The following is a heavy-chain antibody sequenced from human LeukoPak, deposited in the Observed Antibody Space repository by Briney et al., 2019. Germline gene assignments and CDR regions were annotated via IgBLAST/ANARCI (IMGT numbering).Heavy chain of an antibody. CDR3: AKFYDILTGYFDH. J-gene: IGHJ4*02. CDR2: ISSSGNTI. D-gene: IGHD3-9*01. CDR1: GFTFSSYE. V-gene: IGHV3-48*03. Sequence: PGGSLRLSCAASGFTFSSYEMNWVRQAPGKGLEWVSHISSSGNTIYYADSVKGRFSISRDKAKKSLYLQMNSLRAEDTAVYYCAKFYDILTGYFDHWGQGTLVTVSS.